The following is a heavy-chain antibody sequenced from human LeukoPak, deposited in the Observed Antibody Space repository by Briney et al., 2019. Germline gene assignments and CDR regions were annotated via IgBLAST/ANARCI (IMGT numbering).Heavy chain of an antibody. V-gene: IGHV3-33*01. CDR2: IWYDGTKK. CDR1: GFTFSSYG. D-gene: IGHD1-26*01. J-gene: IGHJ4*02. Sequence: PLGSLRLSCAASGFTFSSYGMHWVRKAPGKGLEWVAVIWYDGTKKYYADSVKGRFTISRDNSENTLYLQMNSLRAEDTAVYYCARMYSGSYTTGLYYFDYWGQGTLVTVSS. CDR3: ARMYSGSYTTGLYYFDY.